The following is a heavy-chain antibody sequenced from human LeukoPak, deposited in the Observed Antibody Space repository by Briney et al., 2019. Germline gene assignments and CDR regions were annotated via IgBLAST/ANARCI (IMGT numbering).Heavy chain of an antibody. CDR1: GGTFSSYA. CDR2: IIPIFGTA. Sequence: ASVKVSCKASGGTFSSYAISWVRQAPGQGLEWMGGIIPIFGTANYAQKFQGRVTITADESTSTAYMELSSLRSEDTAVYYCARDLGYCTNGVCHTRFDYWGQGTLVAVCS. V-gene: IGHV1-69*13. CDR3: ARDLGYCTNGVCHTRFDY. D-gene: IGHD2-8*01. J-gene: IGHJ4*02.